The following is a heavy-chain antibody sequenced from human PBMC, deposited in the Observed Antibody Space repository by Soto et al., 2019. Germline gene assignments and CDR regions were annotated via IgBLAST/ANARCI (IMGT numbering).Heavy chain of an antibody. J-gene: IGHJ4*02. CDR3: ARLRTTVTTTGYYFDY. D-gene: IGHD4-4*01. Sequence: QVQLVQSGAEVKKPGASVKVSCKASGYTFTSYGISWVRQAPGQGLEWMGWISAYNGNTNYAQKLQGRVTMTTDTSTSTAYMELWSLRSDDTAVYYCARLRTTVTTTGYYFDYWGQGTLVTVSS. CDR2: ISAYNGNT. V-gene: IGHV1-18*01. CDR1: GYTFTSYG.